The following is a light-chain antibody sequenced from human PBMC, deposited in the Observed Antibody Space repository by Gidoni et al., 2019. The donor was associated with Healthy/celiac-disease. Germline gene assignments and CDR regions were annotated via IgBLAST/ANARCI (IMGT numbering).Light chain of an antibody. CDR1: QSVSSY. Sequence: EIVLTQSPATLSLSPVERATLSCRASQSVSSYLAWYQQKPGQAPRLLIYDASNRATGIPARFSVSGSGTDFTLTISSLEPEDFAVYYCQQRSNWPLTFGPGTKVDIK. V-gene: IGKV3-11*01. CDR2: DAS. CDR3: QQRSNWPLT. J-gene: IGKJ3*01.